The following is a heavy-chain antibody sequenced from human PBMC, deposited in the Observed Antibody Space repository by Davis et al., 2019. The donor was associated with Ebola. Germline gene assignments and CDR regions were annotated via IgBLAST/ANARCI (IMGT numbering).Heavy chain of an antibody. Sequence: GGSLRLSCAVSGFTVNTNYMSWVRQAPGKGLEWVSVIYSGGGTHYADSLKGRFTITRDNSRNALYLHMNTLRVEDTAVYYCARGIMIPVAGTGFAFDIWGQGTMVTVSS. CDR1: GFTVNTNY. CDR3: ARGIMIPVAGTGFAFDI. J-gene: IGHJ3*02. V-gene: IGHV3-66*01. D-gene: IGHD6-19*01. CDR2: IYSGGGT.